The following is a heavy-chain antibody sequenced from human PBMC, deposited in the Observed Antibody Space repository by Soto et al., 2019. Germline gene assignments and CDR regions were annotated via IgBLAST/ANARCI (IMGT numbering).Heavy chain of an antibody. D-gene: IGHD6-19*01. J-gene: IGHJ4*02. CDR2: INGYNGNT. CDR3: ATDPVAGTDCDY. Sequence: QVQLVQSGAEVKKPGASVKVSCKASGYTFTTYGISWVRQAPGQGLEWMGWINGYNGNTNYAQKLQGRVTMTTDTSTSTAYVELRSLRSDDTAVYYCATDPVAGTDCDYWGQGTLVTVSS. CDR1: GYTFTTYG. V-gene: IGHV1-18*01.